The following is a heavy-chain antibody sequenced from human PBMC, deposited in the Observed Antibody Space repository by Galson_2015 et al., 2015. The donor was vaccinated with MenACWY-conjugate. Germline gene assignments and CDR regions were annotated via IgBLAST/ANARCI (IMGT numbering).Heavy chain of an antibody. CDR1: GLTFSSYW. CDR2: IKQDGSEK. CDR3: ARDKPRRYCSSTSCYSSYDY. V-gene: IGHV3-7*03. J-gene: IGHJ4*02. D-gene: IGHD2-2*02. Sequence: SLRLSCAASGLTFSSYWMSWVRQAPGKGLEWVANIKQDGSEKYYVDSVKGQFTISRDNAKNSLYLQMNSLRAEDTAVYYCARDKPRRYCSSTSCYSSYDYWGQGTLVTVSS.